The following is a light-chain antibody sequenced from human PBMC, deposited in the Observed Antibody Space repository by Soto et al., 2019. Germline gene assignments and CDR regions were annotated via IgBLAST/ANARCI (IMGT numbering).Light chain of an antibody. Sequence: QSALTQPASVSGSPGQSITISCTGTRRDVGGYNYVSWYQQYSGKSPKLLIYEVTHRPSGVSNRFSGSKSGNTASLTISELQAEDEADYYCSSYTISNTLPFVFGTGTKVTVL. CDR2: EVT. V-gene: IGLV2-14*01. CDR3: SSYTISNTLPFV. CDR1: RRDVGGYNY. J-gene: IGLJ1*01.